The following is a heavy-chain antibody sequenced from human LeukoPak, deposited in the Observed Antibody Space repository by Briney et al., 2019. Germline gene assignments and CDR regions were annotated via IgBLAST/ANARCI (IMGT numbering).Heavy chain of an antibody. J-gene: IGHJ4*02. CDR1: GFTFTSYS. V-gene: IGHV3-23*01. CDR3: AKGGKWDVTPFDY. D-gene: IGHD1-26*01. Sequence: GRSLRLSCAASGFTFTSYSMNWVRQAPGKGLEWVSTISGGGGSTYYADSVKGRFTISRDNSKNTLYLQVNSLRAEDTAVHYCAKGGKWDVTPFDYWGQGTLVTVSS. CDR2: ISGGGGST.